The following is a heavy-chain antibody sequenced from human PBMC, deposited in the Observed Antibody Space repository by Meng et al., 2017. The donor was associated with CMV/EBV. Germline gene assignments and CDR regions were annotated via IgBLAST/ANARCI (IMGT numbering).Heavy chain of an antibody. V-gene: IGHV1-8*02. CDR3: ARGLDPTTVENWFDP. CDR1: GYTFTSYY. J-gene: IGHJ5*02. D-gene: IGHD4-23*01. Sequence: ASVKVSCKASGYTFTSYYMHWVRQATGQGLEWMGWMNPNSGNTGYAQKFQGGVTMTRNTSISTAYMELSSLRSEDTAVYYCARGLDPTTVENWFDPWGQGTLVTVSS. CDR2: MNPNSGNT.